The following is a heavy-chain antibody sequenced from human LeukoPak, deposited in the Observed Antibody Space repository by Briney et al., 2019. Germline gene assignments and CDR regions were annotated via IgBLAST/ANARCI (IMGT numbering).Heavy chain of an antibody. J-gene: IGHJ4*02. D-gene: IGHD6-19*01. CDR1: GFAFSSYW. CDR2: IKPDGSGK. Sequence: GGSLRLSCAASGFAFSSYWMTWVRQAPAKGLEWVANIKPDGSGKTYVDSVKGRFTISRDNAKNSLYLQMRGLRVEDTAVYYCSSQPAVLDLDCWGQGTLVTVSS. V-gene: IGHV3-7*01. CDR3: SSQPAVLDLDC.